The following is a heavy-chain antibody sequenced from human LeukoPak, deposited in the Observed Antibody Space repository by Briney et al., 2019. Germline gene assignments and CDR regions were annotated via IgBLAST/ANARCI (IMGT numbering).Heavy chain of an antibody. D-gene: IGHD2-8*01. J-gene: IGHJ4*02. CDR2: INQDGSNI. Sequence: PGGSLRLSCIVSGFTFSSYWMTWVSQAPGKRLEWVANINQDGSNIFYVDSVKGRFTISRDNAKNSLYLQMNSLRAEDTAVYFCARYTNGLDSWGQGTLVTVSS. V-gene: IGHV3-7*01. CDR3: ARYTNGLDS. CDR1: GFTFSSYW.